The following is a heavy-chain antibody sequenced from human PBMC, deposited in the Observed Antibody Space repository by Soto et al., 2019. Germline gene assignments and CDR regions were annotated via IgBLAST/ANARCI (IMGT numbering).Heavy chain of an antibody. J-gene: IGHJ4*02. CDR2: ISYDGSNK. D-gene: IGHD3-10*01. CDR1: GFTFSSYG. V-gene: IGHV3-30*18. CDR3: ANCRVGEPYQLDY. Sequence: GGSLRLSCAASGFTFSSYGMHWVRQAPGKGLEWVAVISYDGSNKYYADSVKGRFTISRDNSKNTLYLQMNSLRAEDTAVYYCANCRVGEPYQLDYWGQGTLVTVSS.